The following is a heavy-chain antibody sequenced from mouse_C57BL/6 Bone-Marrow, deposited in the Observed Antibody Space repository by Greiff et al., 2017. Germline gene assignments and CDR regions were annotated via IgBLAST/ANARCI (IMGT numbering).Heavy chain of an antibody. CDR1: KYEFTSHD. Sequence: EVKLMESGGGLVQPGESLKLSCKSNKYEFTSHDMTWVRKTPEKRLELVAAINSDGGSTYYPDTMARRVIISRHNTTTALYVQIGSQRSEDTALYNCARHDGGWGQGTLVTVSA. D-gene: IGHD1-1*02. J-gene: IGHJ3*01. V-gene: IGHV5-2*01. CDR3: ARHDGG. CDR2: INSDGGST.